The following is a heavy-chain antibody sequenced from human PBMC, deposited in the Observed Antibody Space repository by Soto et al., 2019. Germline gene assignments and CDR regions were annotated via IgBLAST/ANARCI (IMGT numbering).Heavy chain of an antibody. J-gene: IGHJ3*02. V-gene: IGHV4-30-4*01. Sequence: PSETLSLTCTVSGGSISSGDYYWSWIRQPPGKGLEWIGYIYYSGSTYYNPSLKSRVTISVDTSKNQFSLKLSSVTAADTAVYYCARGLGTMIVGVAFDIWGQGTMVTVSS. CDR3: ARGLGTMIVGVAFDI. D-gene: IGHD3-22*01. CDR2: IYYSGST. CDR1: GGSISSGDYY.